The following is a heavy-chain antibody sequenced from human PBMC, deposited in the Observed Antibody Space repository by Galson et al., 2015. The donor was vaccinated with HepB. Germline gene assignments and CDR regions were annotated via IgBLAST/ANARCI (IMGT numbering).Heavy chain of an antibody. Sequence: SVRLSCAASGFTVTKNHMAWVRQAPGKGLEWLSIIYSVGTTYYADSVKGRFTISRDNSKNTLYLQMNSLRAEDTAIYYCLGFPGYWGQGTLVTVTS. CDR3: LGFPGY. D-gene: IGHD2-15*01. V-gene: IGHV3-53*01. J-gene: IGHJ4*02. CDR2: IYSVGTT. CDR1: GFTVTKNH.